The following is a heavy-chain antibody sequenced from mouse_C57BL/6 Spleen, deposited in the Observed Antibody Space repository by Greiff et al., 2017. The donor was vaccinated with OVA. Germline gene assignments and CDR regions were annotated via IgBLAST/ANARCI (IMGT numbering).Heavy chain of an antibody. Sequence: QVQLQQPGAELVKPGASVKMSCKASGYTFTSYWITWVKQRPGQGLEWIGDIYPGSGSTNYNEKFKSKATLTVDTSSSTAYMQLSSLTSEDSAVYYGARSIRDYGSSYYFDYWGQGTTLTVSS. V-gene: IGHV1-55*01. CDR3: ARSIRDYGSSYYFDY. CDR2: IYPGSGST. D-gene: IGHD1-1*01. CDR1: GYTFTSYW. J-gene: IGHJ2*01.